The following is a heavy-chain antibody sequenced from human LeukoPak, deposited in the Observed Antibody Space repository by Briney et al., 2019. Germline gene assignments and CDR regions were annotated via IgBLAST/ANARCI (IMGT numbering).Heavy chain of an antibody. Sequence: GESLRLSCPPSGFTFSSFSIGWVRQPPGRGLEWVSAISGSGGSTYYADYVKGGFTISRDNSKNTLYLQMNSLRGEDTAVYYCANLYDILTGLVWGQGTLVTVSS. CDR3: ANLYDILTGLV. CDR2: ISGSGGST. D-gene: IGHD3-9*01. V-gene: IGHV3-23*01. CDR1: GFTFSSFS. J-gene: IGHJ1*01.